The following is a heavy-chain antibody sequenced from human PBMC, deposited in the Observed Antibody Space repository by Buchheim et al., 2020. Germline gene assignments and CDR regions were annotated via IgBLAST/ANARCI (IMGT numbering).Heavy chain of an antibody. V-gene: IGHV1-46*01. CDR3: ARDSWVDYYGVYWYFDL. J-gene: IGHJ2*01. Sequence: QVQLVQSGAEVKKPGASVKVSCKASGYTFTSYYMHWVRQAPGQGLEWMGIINPSGGSTSYAQKFQGRVTMTRNTSISTAYMELSSLRSEDTAVYYCARDSWVDYYGVYWYFDLWGRGTL. D-gene: IGHD3-10*01. CDR2: INPSGGST. CDR1: GYTFTSYY.